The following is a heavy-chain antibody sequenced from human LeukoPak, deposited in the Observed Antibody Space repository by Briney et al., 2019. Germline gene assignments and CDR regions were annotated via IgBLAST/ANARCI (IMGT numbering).Heavy chain of an antibody. J-gene: IGHJ4*02. V-gene: IGHV4-4*07. CDR3: ATNSGYCSGGSCYSY. CDR2: IYTSGST. CDR1: GGSISSYY. D-gene: IGHD2-15*01. Sequence: SETLSLTCTVSGGSISSYYWSWTRQPAGKGLEWIGRIYTSGSTNYNPSLKSRVTMSVDTSKNQSSLKLSSVTAADTAVYYCATNSGYCSGGSCYSYWGQGTLVTVSS.